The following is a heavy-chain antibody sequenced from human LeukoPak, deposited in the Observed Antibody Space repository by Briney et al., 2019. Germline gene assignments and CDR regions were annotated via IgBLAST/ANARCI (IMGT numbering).Heavy chain of an antibody. D-gene: IGHD3-10*01. J-gene: IGHJ2*01. V-gene: IGHV4-39*07. CDR3: ARDSFWYYGSGSSFDL. CDR2: IYYSGST. CDR1: GGSISSSSYY. Sequence: SETLSLTCTVSGGSISSSSYYWGWIRQPPGKGLEWIGSIYYSGSTYYNPSLKSRVTISVDTSKNQFSLKLSSVTAADTAVYYCARDSFWYYGSGSSFDLWGRGTLVTVSS.